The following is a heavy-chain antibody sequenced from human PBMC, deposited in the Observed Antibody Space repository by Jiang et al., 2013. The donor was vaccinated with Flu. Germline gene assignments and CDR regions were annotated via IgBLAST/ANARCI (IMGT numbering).Heavy chain of an antibody. D-gene: IGHD3-22*01. CDR1: GFTFSSYA. V-gene: IGHV3-23*01. CDR2: ISGSGGST. J-gene: IGHJ5*02. Sequence: LVQPGGPVRLSCAASGFTFSSYAMSWVRQAPGKGLEWVSAISGSGGSTYYADSVKGRFTISRDNSKNTLYLQMNSLRAEDTAVYYCARRGGYYDSGWFDPWGQGTLVTVSS. CDR3: ARRGGYYDSGWFDP.